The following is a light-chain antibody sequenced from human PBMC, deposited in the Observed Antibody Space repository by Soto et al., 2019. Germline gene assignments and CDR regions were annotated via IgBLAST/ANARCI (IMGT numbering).Light chain of an antibody. J-gene: IGLJ1*01. CDR3: SSYSISDTPYV. CDR2: DVS. V-gene: IGLV2-14*01. CDR1: SSDVGAYNY. Sequence: QSALAQPASLSGSAGQSITISCPGTSSDVGAYNYVSWYQQHPGKAPKLMIYDVSHRPSGVSHRFSGSKSGNTASLTISGLQAEDEADYYCSSYSISDTPYVFGGGTKGTVL.